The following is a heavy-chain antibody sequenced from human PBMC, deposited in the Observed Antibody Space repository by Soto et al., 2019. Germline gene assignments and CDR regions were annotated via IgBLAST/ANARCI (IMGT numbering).Heavy chain of an antibody. Sequence: ASVKVSGKAAGYTFTSYYMHWVRQAPGQGLEWMGIINPSGGSTSYAQKFQGRVTMTRDTSTSTVYMELSSLRSEDTAVYYCARLHSSSDMDVWGQGTTVTVSS. J-gene: IGHJ6*02. CDR2: INPSGGST. CDR3: ARLHSSSDMDV. CDR1: GYTFTSYY. D-gene: IGHD6-6*01. V-gene: IGHV1-46*01.